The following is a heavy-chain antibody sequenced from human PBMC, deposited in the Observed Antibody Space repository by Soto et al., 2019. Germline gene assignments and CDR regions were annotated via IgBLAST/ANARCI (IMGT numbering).Heavy chain of an antibody. Sequence: DVQLLESGGSLVQPGGSLRLSCAASGFTFNAYSLSWVRQAPGKGLEWVSAISTTGGSTYYADSVKGRFTISRDNSQNTLSLQMSSLRAEDTAVYFCARPDGSTYSFRYWGQEPWSPSPQ. CDR3: ARPDGSTYSFRY. CDR2: ISTTGGST. J-gene: IGHJ4*01. D-gene: IGHD3-10*01. CDR1: GFTFNAYS. V-gene: IGHV3-23*01.